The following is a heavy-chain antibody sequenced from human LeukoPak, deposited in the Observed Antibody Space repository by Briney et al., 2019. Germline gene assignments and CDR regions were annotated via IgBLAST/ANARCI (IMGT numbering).Heavy chain of an antibody. Sequence: ASVKVSCKASGYNFPSYGINWVRQAPGQGLEWMGWIRPHTGETNSAQRFQGRVTMTTGTSTTTAYMELRSLRFDDTAVYYCARGSGMDVWGQGTTVTVSS. CDR3: ARGSGMDV. V-gene: IGHV1-18*01. CDR1: GYNFPSYG. J-gene: IGHJ6*02. CDR2: IRPHTGET.